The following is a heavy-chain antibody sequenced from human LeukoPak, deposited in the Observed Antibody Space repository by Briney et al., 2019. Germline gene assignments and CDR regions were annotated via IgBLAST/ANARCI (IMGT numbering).Heavy chain of an antibody. V-gene: IGHV3-30*02. CDR2: IRYDGSNK. D-gene: IGHD3-22*01. CDR3: AKDRGYYYDSSGYYRMDAFDI. Sequence: GGSLRLSCAASGFTFSSNGMHWVRQAPGKGLEWVAFIRYDGSNKYYADSVRGRFTISRDNSKNTLYLQMNSLRAEDTAVYYCAKDRGYYYDSSGYYRMDAFDIWGQGTMVTVSS. CDR1: GFTFSSNG. J-gene: IGHJ3*02.